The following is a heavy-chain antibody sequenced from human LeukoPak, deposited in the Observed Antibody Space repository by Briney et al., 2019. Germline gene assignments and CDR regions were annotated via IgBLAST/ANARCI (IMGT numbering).Heavy chain of an antibody. Sequence: GGSLRLSCAASGFTLSSYWMHWVRQAPGKGLVWVSRINSDGSSTSYADSVKGRFTISRDNAKNTLYLQMNSLRAEDTAVYYCATRNPYYYGSSHYFDYWGQGTLVTVSS. V-gene: IGHV3-74*01. D-gene: IGHD3-10*01. CDR2: INSDGSST. CDR3: ATRNPYYYGSSHYFDY. J-gene: IGHJ4*02. CDR1: GFTLSSYW.